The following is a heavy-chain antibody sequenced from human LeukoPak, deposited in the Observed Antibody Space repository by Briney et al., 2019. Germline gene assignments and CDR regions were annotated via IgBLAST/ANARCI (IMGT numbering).Heavy chain of an antibody. V-gene: IGHV3-30*02. CDR2: IRYDGGNK. CDR1: GFTFSSYG. D-gene: IGHD3-10*01. Sequence: GGSLRLSCAASGFTFSSYGMHWVRQAPGKGLEWVAFIRYDGGNKYYADSVKGRFTISRDNSKNTLYLQMNSLRAEDTAVYYCAKSSTLWFGELDYYFDYWGQGTLVTVSS. J-gene: IGHJ4*02. CDR3: AKSSTLWFGELDYYFDY.